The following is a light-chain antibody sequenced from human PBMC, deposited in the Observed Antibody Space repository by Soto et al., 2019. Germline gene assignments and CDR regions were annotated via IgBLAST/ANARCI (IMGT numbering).Light chain of an antibody. Sequence: DIQITQSPSILSASVGDRVTMTCRASHSIRSWLAWYQQKPGKAPKLLIYDAYSLESGVPSRFSGRRSGTEFTLTIAGLQPEDFATYYCQQLNAYPLTFGQGTRLEIK. CDR2: DAY. V-gene: IGKV1-5*01. CDR1: HSIRSW. CDR3: QQLNAYPLT. J-gene: IGKJ5*01.